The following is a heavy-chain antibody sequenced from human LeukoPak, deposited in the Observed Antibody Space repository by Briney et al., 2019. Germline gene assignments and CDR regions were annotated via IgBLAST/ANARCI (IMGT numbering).Heavy chain of an antibody. CDR3: ARDVRYASGWSTPES. Sequence: SSETLSLTYTVSGGSIINHYWSCIRQPAGKGLEWIGRIYSSGSANYSPSLKSRVSMSIDTSNNHFSLNLTSVTAADTALYFCARDVRYASGWSTPESWGQGTLVTVSS. J-gene: IGHJ5*02. CDR1: GGSIINHY. V-gene: IGHV4-4*07. D-gene: IGHD6-19*01. CDR2: IYSSGSA.